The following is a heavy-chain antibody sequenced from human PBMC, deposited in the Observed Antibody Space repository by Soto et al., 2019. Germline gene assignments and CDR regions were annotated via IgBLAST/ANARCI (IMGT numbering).Heavy chain of an antibody. CDR3: ARATADTTSGYYYYYGMDV. CDR1: GGSISSGGYS. CDR2: IYHSGST. V-gene: IGHV4-30-2*01. Sequence: PSETLSLTCAVSGGSISSGGYSWSWIRQPPGKGLEWIGYIYHSGSTYYNPSLKSRVTISVDRSKNQFSLKLSSVTAADTAVYYCARATADTTSGYYYYYGMDVWGQGTTVTVSS. J-gene: IGHJ6*02. D-gene: IGHD5-12*01.